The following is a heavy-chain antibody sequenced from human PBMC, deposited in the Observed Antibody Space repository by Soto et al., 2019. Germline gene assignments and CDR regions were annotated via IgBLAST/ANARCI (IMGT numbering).Heavy chain of an antibody. CDR2: IYYSGST. Sequence: PSETLSLTCTVSGGSISSGGYYWSWIRQQPGKGLEWIGYIYYSGSTYYNPSLKSRVTISVDTSKNQFSLKLSSVTAADTAVYYCASTEGSGSLGDYYYYYMDVWGKGTTVTVSS. D-gene: IGHD3-10*01. CDR3: ASTEGSGSLGDYYYYYMDV. V-gene: IGHV4-31*03. CDR1: GGSISSGGYY. J-gene: IGHJ6*03.